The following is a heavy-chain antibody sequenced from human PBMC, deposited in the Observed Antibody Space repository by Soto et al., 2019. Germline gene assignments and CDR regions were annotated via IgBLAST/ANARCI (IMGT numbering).Heavy chain of an antibody. Sequence: PGGSLRLSCAASGFTFSSYSMNWVRQAPGKGLEWVSSISSSSYIYYADSVKGRFTISRDNAKNSLYLQMNSLRAEDTAVYYCAREPYDFWSGYYPALFDYWGQGTLVTVSS. CDR3: AREPYDFWSGYYPALFDY. D-gene: IGHD3-3*01. V-gene: IGHV3-21*01. CDR2: ISSSSYI. J-gene: IGHJ4*02. CDR1: GFTFSSYS.